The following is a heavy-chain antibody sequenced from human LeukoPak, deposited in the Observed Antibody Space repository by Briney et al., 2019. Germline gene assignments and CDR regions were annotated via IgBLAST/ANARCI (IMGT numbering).Heavy chain of an antibody. CDR3: ARVDSSGARGYKPVVDL. J-gene: IGHJ5*02. CDR1: GGSISSRSYY. V-gene: IGHV4-39*07. Sequence: SETLSLTCTVSGGSISSRSYYWGWIRQPPGKGLEWVGSINNSEITYDNPSLSSRITMSLDTSKNQFSLHQSSVTAADTAVYYCARVDSSGARGYKPVVDLWGQGTLVTVSS. D-gene: IGHD5-24*01. CDR2: INNSEIT.